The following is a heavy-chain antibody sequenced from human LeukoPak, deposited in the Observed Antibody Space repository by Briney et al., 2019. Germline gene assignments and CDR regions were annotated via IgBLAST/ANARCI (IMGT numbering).Heavy chain of an antibody. CDR1: GFIFSSYE. D-gene: IGHD2/OR15-2a*01. J-gene: IGHJ4*02. CDR2: VSSIGSNR. Sequence: GGSLRLSCAASGFIFSSYEMNWVRQAPGKGLEWVSYVSSIGSNRYYADSVKGRFTISRDNAKNSLSLQMNSLRAEDTAVYYCAKLLRGRDYFDYWGQGTLVTVSS. V-gene: IGHV3-48*03. CDR3: AKLLRGRDYFDY.